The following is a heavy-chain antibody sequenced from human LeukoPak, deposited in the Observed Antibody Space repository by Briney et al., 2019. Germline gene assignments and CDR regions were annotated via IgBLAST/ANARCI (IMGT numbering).Heavy chain of an antibody. CDR2: IYWNDDK. V-gene: IGHV2-5*01. CDR1: GFSLSTSGVG. J-gene: IGHJ4*02. CDR3: ARGLEWLLYSGLNFDY. D-gene: IGHD3-3*01. Sequence: SGPTLVNPTQTLTLTCTFSGFSLSTSGVGVGWIRQPPGKALEWLALIYWNDDKRYSPSLKSRLTITKDTSKNQVVLTMTNMDPVDTATYYCARGLEWLLYSGLNFDYWGQGTLVTVSS.